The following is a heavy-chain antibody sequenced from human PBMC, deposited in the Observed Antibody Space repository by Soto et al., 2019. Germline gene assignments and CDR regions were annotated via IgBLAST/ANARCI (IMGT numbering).Heavy chain of an antibody. CDR2: ISYDGSKK. CDR3: ARGYTSGYPSNWFDP. CDR1: GFTFSSYG. D-gene: IGHD3-3*01. J-gene: IGHJ5*02. Sequence: GGSLRLSCAASGFTFSSYGMHWVRQAPDKELEWVAVISYDGSKKYYADSVKGRFTISRDNSKNTLYLQMDSLRDEDTAVYYCARGYTSGYPSNWFDPWGQGTLVTVSS. V-gene: IGHV3-30*03.